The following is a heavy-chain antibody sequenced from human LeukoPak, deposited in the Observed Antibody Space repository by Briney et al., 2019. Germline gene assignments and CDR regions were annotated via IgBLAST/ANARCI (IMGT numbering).Heavy chain of an antibody. D-gene: IGHD3-22*01. Sequence: SVKVSCKASGGTFISYAISWVRQAPGQGLEWTGRIIPILGIANYAQKFQGRVTITADKSTSTAYVELSSLRSEDTAVYYCARGQSSGQPIFDYWGQGTLVTVSS. CDR3: ARGQSSGQPIFDY. CDR1: GGTFISYA. CDR2: IIPILGIA. V-gene: IGHV1-69*04. J-gene: IGHJ4*02.